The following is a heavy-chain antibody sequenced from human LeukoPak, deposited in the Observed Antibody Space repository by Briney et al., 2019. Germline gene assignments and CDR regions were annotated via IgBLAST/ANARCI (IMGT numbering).Heavy chain of an antibody. V-gene: IGHV4-39*01. J-gene: IGHJ3*01. CDR1: GGSISRSSYY. CDR3: ARPKSGSYPHDAFDV. Sequence: SETLSLTGSVSGGSISRSSYYWGWIRQPPGKGLEWIGSIYYSGSTYYTSSLKSRVTISVDTSKNQFSLKLSSVTAADTAVYYCARPKSGSYPHDAFDVWGQGTMVTVSS. D-gene: IGHD1-26*01. CDR2: IYYSGST.